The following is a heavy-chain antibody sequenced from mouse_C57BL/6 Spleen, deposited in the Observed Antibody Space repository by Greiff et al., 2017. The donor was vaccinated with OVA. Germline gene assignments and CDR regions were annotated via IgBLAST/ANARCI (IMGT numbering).Heavy chain of an antibody. Sequence: QVQLKQPGAELVKPGASVKLSCKASGYTFTSYWMHWVKQRPGRGLEWIGRIDPNSGGTKYNEKFKSKATLTVDKPSSTAYMQLSSLTSEDSAVYYCARCYYSNYYAMDYWGQGTSVTVSS. CDR2: IDPNSGGT. D-gene: IGHD2-5*01. CDR1: GYTFTSYW. CDR3: ARCYYSNYYAMDY. V-gene: IGHV1-72*01. J-gene: IGHJ4*01.